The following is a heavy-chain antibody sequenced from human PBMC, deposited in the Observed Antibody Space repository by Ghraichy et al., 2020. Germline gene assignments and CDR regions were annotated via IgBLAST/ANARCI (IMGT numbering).Heavy chain of an antibody. CDR2: INSDGSST. CDR1: GFTFSSYW. CDR3: ARGYCSSTSCQRHNWFDP. Sequence: GESLNISCAASGFTFSSYWMHWVRQAPGKGLVWVSRINSDGSSTSYADSVKGRFTISRDNAKNTLYLQMNSLRAEDTAVYYCARGYCSSTSCQRHNWFDPWGQGTLVTVSS. V-gene: IGHV3-74*01. D-gene: IGHD2-2*01. J-gene: IGHJ5*02.